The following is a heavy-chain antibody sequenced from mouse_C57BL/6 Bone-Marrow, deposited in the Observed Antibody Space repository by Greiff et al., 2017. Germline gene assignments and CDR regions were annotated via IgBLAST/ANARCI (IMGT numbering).Heavy chain of an antibody. CDR3: AREGTYYYAMDY. V-gene: IGHV1-18*01. CDR2: INPNNGGT. CDR1: GYTFTDYN. D-gene: IGHD3-3*01. J-gene: IGHJ4*01. Sequence: VHVKQSGPELVKPGASVKIPCKASGYTFTDYNMDWVKQSHGKSLEWIGDINPNNGGTIYNQKFKGKATLTVDKSSSTAYMELRSLTSEDTAVYYCAREGTYYYAMDYWGQGTSVTVSS.